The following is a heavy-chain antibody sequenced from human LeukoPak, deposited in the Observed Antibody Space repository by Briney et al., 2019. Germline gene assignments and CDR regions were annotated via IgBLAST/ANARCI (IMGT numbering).Heavy chain of an antibody. Sequence: ASVKVSCKASGGTFSSYAINWVRQATGQGLEWMGWMNPNSGNTGYAQKFQGRVTMTRNTSISTAYMELSSLRSEDTAVYYCARGSAAEVGYWGQGTLVTVSS. J-gene: IGHJ4*02. CDR3: ARGSAAEVGY. CDR2: MNPNSGNT. V-gene: IGHV1-8*02. CDR1: GGTFSSYA. D-gene: IGHD6-13*01.